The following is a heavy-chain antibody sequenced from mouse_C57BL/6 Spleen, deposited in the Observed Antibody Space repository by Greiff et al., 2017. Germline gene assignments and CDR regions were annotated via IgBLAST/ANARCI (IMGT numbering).Heavy chain of an antibody. D-gene: IGHD1-1*01. CDR2: IYPGDGDN. CDR3: ARSIFITSRGESMDY. Sequence: QVQLQQSGPELVKPGASVKISCKASGYAFSSSWMNWVKQRPGQGLEWIGRIYPGDGDNNYNGKFKGKATLTADKSSSTASMQLSSLTSEDSAVSFCARSIFITSRGESMDYWGQGTSVTVSS. CDR1: GYAFSSSW. V-gene: IGHV1-82*01. J-gene: IGHJ4*01.